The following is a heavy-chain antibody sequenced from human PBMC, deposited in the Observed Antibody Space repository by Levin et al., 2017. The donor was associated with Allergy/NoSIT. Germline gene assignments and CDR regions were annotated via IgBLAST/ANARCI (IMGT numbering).Heavy chain of an antibody. V-gene: IGHV4-39*01. Sequence: SETLSLTCTVSGGSISSSSYYWGWIRQPPGKGLEWIGSIYYSGSTYYNPSLKSRVTISVDTSKNQFSLKLSSVTAADTAVYYCARMSPYSNYGAYFDYWGQGTLVTVSS. CDR3: ARMSPYSNYGAYFDY. J-gene: IGHJ4*02. D-gene: IGHD4-11*01. CDR1: GGSISSSSYY. CDR2: IYYSGST.